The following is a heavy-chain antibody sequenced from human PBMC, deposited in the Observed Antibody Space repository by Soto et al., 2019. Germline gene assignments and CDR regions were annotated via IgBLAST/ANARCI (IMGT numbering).Heavy chain of an antibody. D-gene: IGHD1-7*01. CDR1: GGSISSYY. J-gene: IGHJ5*02. CDR2: IYYSGST. Sequence: SETLSLTCTVSGGSISSYYWSWIRQPPGKGLEWIGYIYYSGSTNYNPSLKSRVTISVDTSKNQFSLKLSSVTAADTAVYYCARLNWNYFYWFDPWAQGTLVTVSS. V-gene: IGHV4-59*01. CDR3: ARLNWNYFYWFDP.